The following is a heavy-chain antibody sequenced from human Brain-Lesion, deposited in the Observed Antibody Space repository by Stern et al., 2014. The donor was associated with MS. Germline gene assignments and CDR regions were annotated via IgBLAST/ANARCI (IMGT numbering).Heavy chain of an antibody. J-gene: IGHJ6*02. Sequence: EQLVESGAEVKKPGASGKVSGKTSGYIFTGYYIHWVRQATGQGLEWMAWINPNTGGTKYAQKLQGRVTMSRDTSISTAYVELSSLTSDDTAVYYCARDQRGITIFGVVTDYYYLGMDVWGQGTTVTVSS. CDR3: ARDQRGITIFGVVTDYYYLGMDV. CDR2: INPNTGGT. V-gene: IGHV1-2*02. D-gene: IGHD3-3*01. CDR1: GYIFTGYY.